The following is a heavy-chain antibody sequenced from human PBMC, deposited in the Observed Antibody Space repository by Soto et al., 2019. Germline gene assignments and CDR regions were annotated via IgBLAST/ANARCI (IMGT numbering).Heavy chain of an antibody. CDR1: GGSIDSGGYC. CDR2: ISYGGRA. D-gene: IGHD5-18*01. J-gene: IGHJ5*02. Sequence: QVQLQESGPGLVKHSQTRSHTCTVSGGSIDSGGYCWSWIRLHPGKGLDWIGCISYGGRASYNPSLLSRVTIAVDTSKNHFYLKLSSVTAADTSVYYCSRGILAWGQGTLITVSS. CDR3: SRGILA. V-gene: IGHV4-31*03.